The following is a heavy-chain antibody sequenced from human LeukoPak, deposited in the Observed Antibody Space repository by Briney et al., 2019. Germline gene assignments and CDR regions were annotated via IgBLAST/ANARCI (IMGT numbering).Heavy chain of an antibody. CDR3: ARDQVGGDAFDI. J-gene: IGHJ3*02. CDR1: GFSFSRFD. D-gene: IGHD1-26*01. CDR2: IGYDGSNK. V-gene: IGHV3-33*07. Sequence: GGSLRLSCAASGFSFSRFDMRWVRQAPGKGLEWVAFIGYDGSNKDYADSVKGRFTISRDNAKNSLYLQMNSLRAEDTAVYYCARDQVGGDAFDIWGQGTMVTVSS.